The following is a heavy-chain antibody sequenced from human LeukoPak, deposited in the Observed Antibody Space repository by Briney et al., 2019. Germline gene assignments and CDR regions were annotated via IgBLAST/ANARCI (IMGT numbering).Heavy chain of an antibody. D-gene: IGHD6-6*01. CDR2: INEVGGDT. CDR1: GWSFSSYW. V-gene: IGHV3-7*03. Sequence: GGSLRLSCAVSGWSFSSYWMSWVRQVPGKGLEWVSSINEVGGDTRYADSVRGRFTISRDNAKNSLYLQMNSLRVEDTATYYCAGEPRQLAYWGQGTLVTVSS. CDR3: AGEPRQLAY. J-gene: IGHJ4*02.